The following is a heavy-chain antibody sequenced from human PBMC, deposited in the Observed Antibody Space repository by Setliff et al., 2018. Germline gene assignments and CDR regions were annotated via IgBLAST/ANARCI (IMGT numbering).Heavy chain of an antibody. J-gene: IGHJ6*03. Sequence: GSLRLSCAASGFTFSSYSMNWVRQAPGKGLEWVSSISSSSSYIYYADSVKGRFTISRDNAKNSLYLQMNSLRAEDTAVYYCAREKMATNYYYYYMDVWGKGTTVTVSS. CDR2: ISSSSSYI. V-gene: IGHV3-21*01. CDR1: GFTFSSYS. CDR3: AREKMATNYYYYYMDV. D-gene: IGHD5-12*01.